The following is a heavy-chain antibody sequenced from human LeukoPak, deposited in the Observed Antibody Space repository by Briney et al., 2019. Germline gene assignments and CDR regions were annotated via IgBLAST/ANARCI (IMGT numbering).Heavy chain of an antibody. CDR3: ARDHYNHDVMTGHSIRY. CDR2: IWYDGSNK. D-gene: IGHD3-9*01. V-gene: IGHV3-33*01. J-gene: IGHJ4*02. Sequence: GGSLRLSCAASGFTFSSYGMHWVRQAPGKGLEWVAVIWYDGSNKYYADSVRGRFTIFRDNSKKTLYLEMSSLRLEDTAVYYCARDHYNHDVMTGHSIRYWGQGALVTVSS. CDR1: GFTFSSYG.